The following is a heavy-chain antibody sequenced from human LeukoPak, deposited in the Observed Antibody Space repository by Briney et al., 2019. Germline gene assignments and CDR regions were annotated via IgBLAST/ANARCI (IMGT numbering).Heavy chain of an antibody. CDR1: GASLTTHY. CDR2: VSKTGNT. D-gene: IGHD1-26*01. V-gene: IGHV4-59*08. J-gene: IGHJ4*02. CDR3: ARRGAPSKFYYFDS. Sequence: SETLSLTCTVSGASLTTHYWAWIRQPPGKGLEWVGFVSKTGNTNYNASLKSRVTISADTSKNTFSLKLSSLTAADTAVYFCARRGAPSKFYYFDSWGQGTLVTVSS.